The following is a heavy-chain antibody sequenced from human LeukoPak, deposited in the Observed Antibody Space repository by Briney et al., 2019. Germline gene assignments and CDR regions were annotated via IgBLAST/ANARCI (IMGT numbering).Heavy chain of an antibody. CDR1: GGTFSSYA. Sequence: SVKVSCKASGGTFSSYAISWVRQAPGQGLEWMGGIVPIFGTANYAQKFQGRVTITADESTSTAYMELSSLRSEDTAVYYCARLAYGDFPFDYWGQGTLVTVSS. CDR3: ARLAYGDFPFDY. D-gene: IGHD4-17*01. V-gene: IGHV1-69*13. CDR2: IVPIFGTA. J-gene: IGHJ4*02.